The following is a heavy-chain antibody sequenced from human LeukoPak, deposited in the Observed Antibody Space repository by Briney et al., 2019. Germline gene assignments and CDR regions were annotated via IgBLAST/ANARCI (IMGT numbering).Heavy chain of an antibody. CDR3: ARGLYRYSSGSGYYYALAGY. V-gene: IGHV1-2*02. Sequence: ASVKVSCKAFGYTFTGYYMHWVRQAPGQGLEWMGWINPNSGGTNYAQKFQGRVTMARDTSISTAYMELSRLRSDDTAVYYCARGLYRYSSGSGYYYALAGYWGQGTLVTVSS. CDR1: GYTFTGYY. J-gene: IGHJ4*02. D-gene: IGHD3-22*01. CDR2: INPNSGGT.